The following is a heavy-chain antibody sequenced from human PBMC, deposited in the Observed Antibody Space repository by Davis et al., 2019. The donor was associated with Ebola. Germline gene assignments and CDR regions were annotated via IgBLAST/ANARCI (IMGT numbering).Heavy chain of an antibody. CDR3: ARRGGGFDY. Sequence: PGGSLRLSCAVYGGSFSGYYWSWIRQPPGKGLEWIGEINHSGSTNYNPSLKSRVTISVDTSKNQFSLKLSSVTAADTAVYYCARRGGGFDYWGQGTLVTVSS. CDR2: INHSGST. J-gene: IGHJ4*02. CDR1: GGSFSGYY. D-gene: IGHD3-10*01. V-gene: IGHV4-34*01.